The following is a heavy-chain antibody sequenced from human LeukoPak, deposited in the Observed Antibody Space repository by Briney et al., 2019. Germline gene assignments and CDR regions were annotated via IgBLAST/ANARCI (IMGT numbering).Heavy chain of an antibody. CDR1: GLTFNSYG. V-gene: IGHV3-7*04. CDR3: ASDPDSTIWPQYFQH. CDR2: VKQDGSET. J-gene: IGHJ1*01. D-gene: IGHD6-13*01. Sequence: GRSLRLSCEASGLTFNSYGMHWVRQAPGRGLEWVANVKQDGSETHYVDSVIGRFTISRDNAKNLLYLEMNSLRGEDTAVYYCASDPDSTIWPQYFQHWGQGALVTVSS.